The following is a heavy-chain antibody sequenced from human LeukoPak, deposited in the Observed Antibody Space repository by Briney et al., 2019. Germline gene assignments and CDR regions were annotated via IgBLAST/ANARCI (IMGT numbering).Heavy chain of an antibody. V-gene: IGHV3-7*03. CDR3: AKRGEVSTYYYFES. J-gene: IGHJ4*02. CDR2: INQDGSEK. Sequence: GGSLRLSCAASGFTFSSYAMSWVRQAPGKGLEWVANINQDGSEKYYVDSVKGRFTISSDNSKSTLFLQMDSLRVEDTALYYCAKRGEVSTYYYFESWGQGALVTVSS. CDR1: GFTFSSYA. D-gene: IGHD2/OR15-2a*01.